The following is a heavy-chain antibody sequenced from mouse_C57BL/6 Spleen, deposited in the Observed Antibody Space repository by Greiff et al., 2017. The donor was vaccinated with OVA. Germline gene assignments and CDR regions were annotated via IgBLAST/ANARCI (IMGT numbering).Heavy chain of an antibody. CDR1: GFSLTSYG. CDR3: ARPPYDYDNAMDY. V-gene: IGHV2-6*03. J-gene: IGHJ4*01. Sequence: VKLMESGPGLVAPSQSLSITCTVSGFSLTSYGVHWVRQPPGKGLEWLVVIWSDGSTTYNSALKSSLSISKDTSKSQVFLKMNSLQTHDTAMYXWARPPYDYDNAMDYWGQGTSVTVSS. CDR2: IWSDGST. D-gene: IGHD1-1*02.